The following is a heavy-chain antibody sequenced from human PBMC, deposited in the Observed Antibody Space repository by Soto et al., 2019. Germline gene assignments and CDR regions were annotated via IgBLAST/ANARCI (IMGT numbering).Heavy chain of an antibody. V-gene: IGHV1-18*01. CDR2: ISAYNGNT. D-gene: IGHD3-22*01. CDR1: GYTFTSYG. Sequence: ASLKVSCKASGYTFTSYGISWVRQAPGQGLEWMGWISAYNGNTNYAQKLQGRVTMTTDTSTSTAYMELRSLRSDDTAVYYCARTYYYDSSGYYSAFDYWGQGTLVTVSS. J-gene: IGHJ4*02. CDR3: ARTYYYDSSGYYSAFDY.